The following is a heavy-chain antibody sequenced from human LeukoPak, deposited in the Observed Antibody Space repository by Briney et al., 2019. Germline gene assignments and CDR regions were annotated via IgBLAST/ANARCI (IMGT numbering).Heavy chain of an antibody. D-gene: IGHD6-19*01. J-gene: IGHJ4*02. Sequence: MPSETLSLTCTVSGYSISSGYYWGWIRQPPGKGLEWIGSIYHSGSTYYNPSLKSRVTISVDTSKNQFSLKLSSVTAADTAVYYWGRGGQWRAAPYYFDYGAQEPRVTFPS. CDR2: IYHSGST. CDR3: GRGGQWRAAPYYFDY. V-gene: IGHV4-38-2*02. CDR1: GYSISSGYY.